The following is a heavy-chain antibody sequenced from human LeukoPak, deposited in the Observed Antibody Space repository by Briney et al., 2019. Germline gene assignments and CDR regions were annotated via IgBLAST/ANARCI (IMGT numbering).Heavy chain of an antibody. V-gene: IGHV4-4*07. CDR2: IYTSGST. CDR3: ARVEEGYGSGRRENYYYYYMDV. CDR1: GGSISSYY. Sequence: SSETLSLTCTVSGGSISSYYWSWIRQPAGKGLEWIGRIYTSGSTNYNPSLKSRVTISVDTSKNQFSLKLNSVTAADTAVCYCARVEEGYGSGRRENYYYYYMDVWGKGTTVTISS. D-gene: IGHD3-10*01. J-gene: IGHJ6*03.